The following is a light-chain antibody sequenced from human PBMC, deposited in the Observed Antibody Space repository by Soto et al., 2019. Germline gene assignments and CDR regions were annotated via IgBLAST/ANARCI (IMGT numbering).Light chain of an antibody. CDR1: QSISSW. J-gene: IGKJ1*01. Sequence: DSQMTQSPSTLSASVGDRVTITCRASQSISSWLAWYQQKPGKAPKLLIYDASSLESGVPSRFSGSGSGTEFTLTISSLQPDDIATYYCQQYSTFWTFGQGTKV. CDR3: QQYSTFWT. CDR2: DAS. V-gene: IGKV1-5*01.